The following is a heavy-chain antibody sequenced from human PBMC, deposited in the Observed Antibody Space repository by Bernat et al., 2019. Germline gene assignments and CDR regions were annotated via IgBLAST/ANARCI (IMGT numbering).Heavy chain of an antibody. V-gene: IGHV3-72*01. J-gene: IGHJ3*02. CDR3: AKDGGIRTDLLDDAFDI. CDR1: GFTFSDHS. Sequence: EVQLVESGGDLVQPGGSLRLSCAASGFTFSDHSIDWVRQAPGKGLEWVGRSRNKAHSYTTEYAASVKGRFTISRDNSKNTLYLQMNSLRAEDTAVYYCAKDGGIRTDLLDDAFDIWGQGTMVTVSS. D-gene: IGHD3-16*01. CDR2: SRNKAHSYTT.